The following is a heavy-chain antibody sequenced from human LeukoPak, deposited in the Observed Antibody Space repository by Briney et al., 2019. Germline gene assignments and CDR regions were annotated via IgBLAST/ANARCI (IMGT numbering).Heavy chain of an antibody. D-gene: IGHD4-23*01. CDR2: IKEDGSEK. CDR3: ARDYGGNSVY. Sequence: GGSLRLSCAASGFTFNSYWMSWVRQAPGKGLEWVANIKEDGSEKYYVDSVKGRSTISRDNAKNSLYLQMNSLRAEDTAMYYCARDYGGNSVYWGQGTLVTVSS. V-gene: IGHV3-7*01. J-gene: IGHJ4*02. CDR1: GFTFNSYW.